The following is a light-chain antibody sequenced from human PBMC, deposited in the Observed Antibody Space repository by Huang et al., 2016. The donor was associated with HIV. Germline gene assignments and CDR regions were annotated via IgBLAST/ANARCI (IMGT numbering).Light chain of an antibody. Sequence: EIVMTQSPATLSVSPGERATLSCRASQSVSSNVAWYQQKPGQAPRLLIYGASTRATGLPARFSVRGSGTEFTLTISSLQSEDFAVYYCQHYNNWPYTFGQGTKLEIK. CDR2: GAS. CDR1: QSVSSN. CDR3: QHYNNWPYT. J-gene: IGKJ2*01. V-gene: IGKV3-15*01.